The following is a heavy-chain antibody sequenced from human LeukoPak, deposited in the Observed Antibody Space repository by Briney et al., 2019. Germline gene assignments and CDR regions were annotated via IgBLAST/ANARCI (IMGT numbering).Heavy chain of an antibody. Sequence: SETLSLTCAVSGYSISSGYYWGWIRQPPGKGLEWIGSIYHSGSTYYNPSLKSRVTISVDRSKNQFSLKLSSVTAAGTAVYYCARPQTTYYDILTGHHDAFDIWGQGTMVTVSS. CDR3: ARPQTTYYDILTGHHDAFDI. V-gene: IGHV4-38-2*01. J-gene: IGHJ3*02. D-gene: IGHD3-9*01. CDR1: GYSISSGYY. CDR2: IYHSGST.